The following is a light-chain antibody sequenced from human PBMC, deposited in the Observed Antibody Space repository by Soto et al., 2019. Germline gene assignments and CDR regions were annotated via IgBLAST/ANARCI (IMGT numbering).Light chain of an antibody. V-gene: IGKV3-20*01. CDR1: QSVTSRY. CDR2: AAS. Sequence: EIVLTQSPGTLSLSPGERATLSCSASQSVTSRYLGWYQQKPGQAPRLLIYAASTRATGIPDRFSGSGSGTDFTLTISRLEPEDFAVYYCQHYGSSPLTFGGGTKVEIK. CDR3: QHYGSSPLT. J-gene: IGKJ4*01.